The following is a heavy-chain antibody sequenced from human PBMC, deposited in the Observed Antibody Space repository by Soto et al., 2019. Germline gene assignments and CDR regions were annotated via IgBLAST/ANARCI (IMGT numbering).Heavy chain of an antibody. CDR3: ARVGRLITAAGLLDA. J-gene: IGHJ5*02. V-gene: IGHV4-59*01. D-gene: IGHD6-13*01. CDR2: IYYSGST. Sequence: PSETLSLTCTISNGSIGSYYWTWIRQPPGKGLEWIGHIYYSGSTNYNPSLKSRLTLSLDTSKNQFSLKLTSVTAADTAVYYCARVGRLITAAGLLDAWGQGTLVT. CDR1: NGSIGSYY.